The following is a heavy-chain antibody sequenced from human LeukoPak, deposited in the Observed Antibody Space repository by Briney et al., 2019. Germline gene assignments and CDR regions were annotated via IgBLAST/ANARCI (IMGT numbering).Heavy chain of an antibody. Sequence: QPGGSLRLSCAASGFTFSGYSMDWVRQAPGKGLEWISYISSSSSTISYADSVKGRFTISRDNAKNSLYLQMNYLRAEDTAVYYCARTRSGYYFDYWGQGTLVTVSS. J-gene: IGHJ4*02. CDR2: ISSSSSTI. CDR3: ARTRSGYYFDY. CDR1: GFTFSGYS. D-gene: IGHD3-22*01. V-gene: IGHV3-48*01.